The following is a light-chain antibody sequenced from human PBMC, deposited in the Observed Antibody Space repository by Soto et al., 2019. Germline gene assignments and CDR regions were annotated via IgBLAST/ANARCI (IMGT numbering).Light chain of an antibody. Sequence: DIQMTQSPSSLSAYVGDRVTITCRASQGISNYLFWYQQKPGKVPRLLIHAASTLQSGVPSRFSGSGSGTDFTLTISSLQPEDVATYYFQKYDSAPLTFGGGTKVEIK. CDR2: AAS. CDR3: QKYDSAPLT. J-gene: IGKJ4*01. CDR1: QGISNY. V-gene: IGKV1-27*01.